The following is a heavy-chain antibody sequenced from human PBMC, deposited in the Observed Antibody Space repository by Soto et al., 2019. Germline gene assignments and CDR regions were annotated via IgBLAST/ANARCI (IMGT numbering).Heavy chain of an antibody. CDR3: ARAVGYYDTNGYYGYYFDY. J-gene: IGHJ4*02. CDR1: GYTFTSHD. Sequence: ASVKVSCKASGYTFTSHDINWVRQATGQGLEWMGWVNPISGNTGYVQKFQGRVTMTMDTSTRTAHMELSSLRSEDTAVYYCARAVGYYDTNGYYGYYFDYWGPG. V-gene: IGHV1-8*01. D-gene: IGHD3-22*01. CDR2: VNPISGNT.